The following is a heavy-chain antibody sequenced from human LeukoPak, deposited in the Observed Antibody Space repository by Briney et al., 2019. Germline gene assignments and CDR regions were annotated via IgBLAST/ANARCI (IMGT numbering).Heavy chain of an antibody. Sequence: GSLRLSCAASGFTFSSDSMNWVRQAPGKGLEWVSSINSSSSYIHSADSVRGRFTISRDNAKNSLFLQMNSLRAEDTAVYYCARDEWGDAFDIWGQGTMVTVFS. CDR2: INSSSSYI. J-gene: IGHJ3*02. CDR1: GFTFSSDS. CDR3: ARDEWGDAFDI. V-gene: IGHV3-21*01. D-gene: IGHD1-26*01.